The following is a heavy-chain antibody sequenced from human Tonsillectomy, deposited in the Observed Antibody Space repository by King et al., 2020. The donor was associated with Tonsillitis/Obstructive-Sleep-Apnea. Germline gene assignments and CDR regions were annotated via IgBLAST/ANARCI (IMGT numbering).Heavy chain of an antibody. D-gene: IGHD1-1*01. CDR2: INHSEST. CDR1: GGSFSGYY. Sequence: VQLQQWGAGLLKPSETLSLTCAVYGGSFSGYYWSWIRQPPGKGLEWIGEINHSESTNYNPSLKSRFTISVDTSKNQFSLKLSSVTAADTAVYYCARNYEERPPSVWGKGTTVTVSS. J-gene: IGHJ6*04. V-gene: IGHV4-34*01. CDR3: ARNYEERPPSV.